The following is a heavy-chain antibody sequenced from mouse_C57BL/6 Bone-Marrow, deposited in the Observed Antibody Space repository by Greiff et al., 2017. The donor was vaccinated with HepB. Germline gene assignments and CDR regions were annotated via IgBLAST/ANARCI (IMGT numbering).Heavy chain of an antibody. Sequence: EVQGVESGGVLVQPGGSMKLSCAASGFTFSDAWMDWVRQSPEKGLEWVAEIRNKANNHATYYAESVKGRFTISRDDSKSSVYLQMNSLRAEDTGIYYCTRGYSNYPAYWGQGTLVTVSA. J-gene: IGHJ3*01. CDR2: IRNKANNHAT. CDR1: GFTFSDAW. V-gene: IGHV6-6*01. D-gene: IGHD2-5*01. CDR3: TRGYSNYPAY.